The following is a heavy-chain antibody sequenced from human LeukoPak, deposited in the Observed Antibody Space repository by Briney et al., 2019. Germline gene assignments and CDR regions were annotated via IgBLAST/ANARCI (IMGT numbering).Heavy chain of an antibody. V-gene: IGHV3-23*01. D-gene: IGHD3-9*01. CDR3: ARVGRPYYDILTGPPMDV. CDR2: ISSTGGGT. CDR1: GFTFSNYA. J-gene: IGHJ6*02. Sequence: PGGSLRLSCAASGFTFSNYAITWVRQAPGKGLEWVSSISSTGGGTYYADSVKGRFTISRDDSKNTLYLQMNSLRAEDTAVYYCARVGRPYYDILTGPPMDVWGQGTTVTVSS.